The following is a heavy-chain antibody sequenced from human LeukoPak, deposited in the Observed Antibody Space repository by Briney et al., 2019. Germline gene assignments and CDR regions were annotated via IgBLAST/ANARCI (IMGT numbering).Heavy chain of an antibody. Sequence: PGGSLRLSCAASGLTFSNYAMSWVRQAPGKGLEWVWATSRSGGSTYYADSGKGRFTISRDNSKSALFLQINSLRVEDTAVYYYAKDEGENGEYWSNFHHWGQGTLVTVSS. J-gene: IGHJ4*02. V-gene: IGHV3-23*01. D-gene: IGHD2-8*01. CDR3: AKDEGENGEYWSNFHH. CDR1: GLTFSNYA. CDR2: TSRSGGST.